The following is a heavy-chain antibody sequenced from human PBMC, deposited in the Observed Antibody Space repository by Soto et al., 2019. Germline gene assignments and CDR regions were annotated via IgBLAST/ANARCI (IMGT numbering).Heavy chain of an antibody. CDR1: GFTFSSYS. D-gene: IGHD6-6*01. V-gene: IGHV3-21*01. J-gene: IGHJ4*02. CDR2: ISSSSRYI. Sequence: GGSLRLSCAASGFTFSSYSMNWVRQAPGKGLEWVSSISSSSRYIYYADSLKGRFTISRDNAKNSLYLQMNSLRAEDTAVYYCAIGLLADRPPSQFDYWGQGTLVTVSS. CDR3: AIGLLADRPPSQFDY.